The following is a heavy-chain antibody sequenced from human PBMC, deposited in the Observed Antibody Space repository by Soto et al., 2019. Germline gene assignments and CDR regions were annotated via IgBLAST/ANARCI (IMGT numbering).Heavy chain of an antibody. CDR2: ISYDGSNK. Sequence: GGSLRLSCAASGFTFSSYGMHWVRQAPGKGLEWVAVISYDGSNKYYADSVKGRFTISRDNSKNTLYLQMNSLRAEDTAVYYCAKDQTILRGYSYVFDYWGQGTLVTVSS. V-gene: IGHV3-30*18. CDR3: AKDQTILRGYSYVFDY. J-gene: IGHJ4*02. CDR1: GFTFSSYG. D-gene: IGHD5-18*01.